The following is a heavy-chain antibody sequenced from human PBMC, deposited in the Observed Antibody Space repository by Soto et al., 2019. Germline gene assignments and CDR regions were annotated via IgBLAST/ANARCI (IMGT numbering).Heavy chain of an antibody. D-gene: IGHD3-16*01. Sequence: QVQLVQSGAEVKKPGASVKVSCKTSGFTFTNYYINWVRQAPGQGLEVMGWISAYSGNTNYAQNLQGRVTMTTDTSASTAYLELRSLRSDDTAVYFCARGDTYYVIWYFDYWGQGTVVTVSS. V-gene: IGHV1-18*01. CDR2: ISAYSGNT. J-gene: IGHJ4*02. CDR1: GFTFTNYY. CDR3: ARGDTYYVIWYFDY.